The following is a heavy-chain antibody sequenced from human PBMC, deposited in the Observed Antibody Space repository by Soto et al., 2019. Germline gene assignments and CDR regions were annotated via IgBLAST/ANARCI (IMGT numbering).Heavy chain of an antibody. CDR3: ARKRRGITNWFDP. J-gene: IGHJ5*02. CDR1: GYTFTSYD. CDR2: MNPNSGNT. D-gene: IGHD1-20*01. V-gene: IGHV1-8*01. Sequence: ASLNVSCKASGYTFTSYDINWVRHATGQGLEWMGWMNPNSGNTGYAQKFQGRVTMTRNTSISTAYMELSSLRSEDTAVYYCARKRRGITNWFDPWGQGTLVTVSS.